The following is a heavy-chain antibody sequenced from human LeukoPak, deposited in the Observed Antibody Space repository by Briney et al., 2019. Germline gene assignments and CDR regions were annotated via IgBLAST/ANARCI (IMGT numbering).Heavy chain of an antibody. CDR3: ARDRDYAFDS. D-gene: IGHD4-17*01. V-gene: IGHV3-48*02. J-gene: IGHJ4*02. Sequence: GGSLRLSCPASGFTFSSYGMHWVRQAPGMGLEWVSYIGGTHSNIYYADSVKGRFTISRDDAKNSLYLQMSSLRDEDTAVYYCARDRDYAFDSWGQGTLVTVSS. CDR1: GFTFSSYG. CDR2: IGGTHSNI.